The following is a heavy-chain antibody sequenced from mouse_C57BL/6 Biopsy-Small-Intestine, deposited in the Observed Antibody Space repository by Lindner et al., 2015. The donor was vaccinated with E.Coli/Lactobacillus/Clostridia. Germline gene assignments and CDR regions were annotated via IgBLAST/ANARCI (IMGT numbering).Heavy chain of an antibody. J-gene: IGHJ3*01. CDR3: ASGTARATFAY. D-gene: IGHD3-2*01. CDR2: IDPASGNT. CDR1: GFSIKVDY. V-gene: IGHV14-3*01. Sequence: VQLQESGAELVRPGASVKLSCTASGFSIKVDYLHWVQQRPEQGLEWIGRIDPASGNTKFAPKFQDKATITADTSSNTAYLQLSSLASEDTAVYYCASGTARATFAYWGQGTLVTVSA.